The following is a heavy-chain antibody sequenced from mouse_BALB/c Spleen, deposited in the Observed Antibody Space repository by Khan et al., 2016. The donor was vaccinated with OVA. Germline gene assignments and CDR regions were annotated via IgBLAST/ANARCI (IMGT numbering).Heavy chain of an antibody. CDR3: ARNYEYDDGLAY. D-gene: IGHD2-4*01. CDR1: GFSLTTYA. CDR2: IWSGGSE. J-gene: IGHJ3*01. Sequence: QVQLKQSGPGLVQPSQRLSITCTVSGFSLTTYAVHWVRQSPGKGLEWMGVIWSGGSEDNNTAFISKMTISKDNSKSQAFFKMISRQANDTAIYYCARNYEYDDGLAYWGQGTLVTVSA. V-gene: IGHV2-2*02.